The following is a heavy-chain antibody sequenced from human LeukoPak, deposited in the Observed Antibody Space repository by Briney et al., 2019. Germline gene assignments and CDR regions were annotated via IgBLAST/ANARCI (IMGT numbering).Heavy chain of an antibody. V-gene: IGHV1-2*02. Sequence: ASVMFSCTASGYTFTGYYVHWVRQATGQGIAWMGWINPNSGGTNYAQKLQGRVTMTRDTSISTAYMELSRLRSDDTAVYYCARDSGERGSGSYLIAYWGQGTLVTVSS. CDR2: INPNSGGT. CDR1: GYTFTGYY. J-gene: IGHJ4*02. D-gene: IGHD3-10*01. CDR3: ARDSGERGSGSYLIAY.